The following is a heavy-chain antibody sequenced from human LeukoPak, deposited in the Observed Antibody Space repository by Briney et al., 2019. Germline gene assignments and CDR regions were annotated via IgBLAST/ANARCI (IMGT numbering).Heavy chain of an antibody. D-gene: IGHD2-15*01. CDR3: TTYCLGGSCYGDY. CDR2: IKSKTDGGTT. Sequence: GGALRLSCAASGFTFSNAWMSWVRQAPAKELEWVGRIKSKTDGGTTDYAAPGKGRFTISRDDSKNTLYLQMNSLKTEDTAVYYCTTYCLGGSCYGDYWGQGTLVTVSS. V-gene: IGHV3-15*01. CDR1: GFTFSNAW. J-gene: IGHJ4*02.